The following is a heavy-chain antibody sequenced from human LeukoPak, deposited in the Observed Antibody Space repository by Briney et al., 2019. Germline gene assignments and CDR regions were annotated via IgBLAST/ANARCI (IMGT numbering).Heavy chain of an antibody. J-gene: IGHJ4*02. D-gene: IGHD6-19*01. Sequence: GRSLRLSCAASGFTFSSYSMNWVRQAPGKGLEWVSSISSSSSYIYYADSVKGRFTISRDNAKNSLYLQMNSLRAEDTAVYYCARGTTLSGWYGVRYYFDYWGQGTLVTVSS. V-gene: IGHV3-21*01. CDR3: ARGTTLSGWYGVRYYFDY. CDR1: GFTFSSYS. CDR2: ISSSSSYI.